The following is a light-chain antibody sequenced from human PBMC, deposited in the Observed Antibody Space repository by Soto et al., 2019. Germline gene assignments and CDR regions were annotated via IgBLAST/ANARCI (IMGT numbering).Light chain of an antibody. Sequence: QSALAQPASVSGSPGQSITISCAGTNRDVGGYNYVSWYQQYPGKAPKLMIYEVTYRPSGVSNRFSGSKSGNTASLTISGLQAEDEADYYCSSYSSSSALDVIFGGGTKLTVL. J-gene: IGLJ2*01. CDR2: EVT. CDR1: NRDVGGYNY. CDR3: SSYSSSSALDVI. V-gene: IGLV2-14*01.